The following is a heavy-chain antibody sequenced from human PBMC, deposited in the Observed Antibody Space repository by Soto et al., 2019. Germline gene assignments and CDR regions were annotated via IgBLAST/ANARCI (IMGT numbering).Heavy chain of an antibody. J-gene: IGHJ4*02. D-gene: IGHD6-13*01. CDR3: ARDYGSSWFDY. Sequence: QVLLLQSGAEVKKPGASVKVSCKASGYTFSSYGITWVRQAPGQGLEWMGWINLYDGNTNYAEKLQGRVTMTTDTSTSTAYMELMSLRHDDTAVYYCARDYGSSWFDYWGQGTRVIVSS. V-gene: IGHV1-18*01. CDR1: GYTFSSYG. CDR2: INLYDGNT.